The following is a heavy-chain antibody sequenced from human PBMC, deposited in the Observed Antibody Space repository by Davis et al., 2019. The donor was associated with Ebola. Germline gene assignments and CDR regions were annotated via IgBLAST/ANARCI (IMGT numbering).Heavy chain of an antibody. CDR2: INSDGSST. D-gene: IGHD3-3*01. CDR1: GFTFSSYW. Sequence: HTGGSLRLSCAASGFTFSSYWMHWVRQAPGKGLVWVSRINSDGSSTSYADSVKGRFTISRDNAKNTLYLQMNSLRAEDTAVYYCARDRGFLEWLSRDEPQTNWFDPWGQGTLVTVSS. V-gene: IGHV3-74*01. J-gene: IGHJ5*02. CDR3: ARDRGFLEWLSRDEPQTNWFDP.